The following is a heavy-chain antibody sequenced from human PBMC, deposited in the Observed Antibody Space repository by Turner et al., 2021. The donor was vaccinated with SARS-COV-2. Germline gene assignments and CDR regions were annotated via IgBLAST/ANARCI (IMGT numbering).Heavy chain of an antibody. CDR2: FSSGRSYI. CDR1: GFTFSNYN. CDR3: ARQKPGFDSSGYYPDAFDI. V-gene: IGHV3-21*01. D-gene: IGHD3-22*01. J-gene: IGHJ3*02. Sequence: EVQLVESGGGLVKPGGSLRLSCSASGFTFSNYNMNWVRQAPGKGLEWVSSFSSGRSYIYYADSVKGRFTISRDNAKKSLFLQMNSLRAEDTAVYYCARQKPGFDSSGYYPDAFDIWGQGTMVTVSS.